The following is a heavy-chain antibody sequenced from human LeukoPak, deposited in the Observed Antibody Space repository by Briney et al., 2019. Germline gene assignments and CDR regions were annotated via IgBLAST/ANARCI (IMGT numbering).Heavy chain of an antibody. CDR1: GYSFPNYW. CDR2: IYPGDSHT. D-gene: IGHD6-19*01. J-gene: IGHJ5*02. Sequence: LGESLKISCKGSGYSFPNYWIGWVRRMPGKGLAWMGIIYPGDSHTRYSPSFQDQVTISVDKSISTAYLQWSSLKASDTAMYYCARGPYAYTSSATLGWYNWFDPWGQGSLVTVSS. CDR3: ARGPYAYTSSATLGWYNWFDP. V-gene: IGHV5-51*01.